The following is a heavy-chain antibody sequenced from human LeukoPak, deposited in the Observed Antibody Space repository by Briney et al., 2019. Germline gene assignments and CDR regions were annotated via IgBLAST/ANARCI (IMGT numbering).Heavy chain of an antibody. V-gene: IGHV4-59*01. CDR1: GGSISNYY. Sequence: SETPSLTCTVSGGSISNYYWSWIRQPPGKGLEWIGYIHYSGSTSYNPSLKSRVTISVDTSKNQFSLKLRFVTPADTAVYYCARTTEGYCSGSSCYSYYYYMDVWGKGTTVTVSS. J-gene: IGHJ6*03. CDR2: IHYSGST. D-gene: IGHD2-15*01. CDR3: ARTTEGYCSGSSCYSYYYYMDV.